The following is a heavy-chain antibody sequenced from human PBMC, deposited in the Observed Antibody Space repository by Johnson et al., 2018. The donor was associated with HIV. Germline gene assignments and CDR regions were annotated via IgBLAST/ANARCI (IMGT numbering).Heavy chain of an antibody. Sequence: VQLVESGGGVVQPGRSLRLSCAASGFTFSSYAMHWVRQAPGKGLEWVAVIWYDGSKAHYVESVKGRVTIYRVNAKNSLYLQLNSLRAEDTAVYYCARDPRRTGGVPVAFDIWGQGTMVTVSS. CDR2: IWYDGSKA. J-gene: IGHJ3*02. D-gene: IGHD1-1*01. V-gene: IGHV3-33*08. CDR3: ARDPRRTGGVPVAFDI. CDR1: GFTFSSYA.